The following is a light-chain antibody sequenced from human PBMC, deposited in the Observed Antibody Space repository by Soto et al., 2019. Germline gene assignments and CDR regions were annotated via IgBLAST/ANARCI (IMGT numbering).Light chain of an antibody. V-gene: IGKV1-39*01. J-gene: IGKJ5*01. Sequence: IQMTQSPSSLSASVGDRVIITCRASQSISNHLNWYQQKPGKAPKLLIFAASSLQSGVPSRFSGSGSGTDFTLTISSLEPEDSAVYYCQQRHMWPITFGQGTRLEIK. CDR1: QSISNH. CDR2: AAS. CDR3: QQRHMWPIT.